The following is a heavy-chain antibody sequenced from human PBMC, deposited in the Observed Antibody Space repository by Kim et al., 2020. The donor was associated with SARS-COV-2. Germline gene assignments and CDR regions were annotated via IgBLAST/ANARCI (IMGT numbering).Heavy chain of an antibody. D-gene: IGHD6-19*01. CDR1: GGSISSYY. J-gene: IGHJ6*02. Sequence: SETLSLTCTVSGGSISSYYWSWIRQPPGKGLEWIGYIYYSGSTNYNPSLKSRVTISVDTSKNQFSLKLSSVTAADTAVYYCARDQVPRQWLVVPHYYYYYGMDVWGQGTTVTVSS. CDR2: IYYSGST. CDR3: ARDQVPRQWLVVPHYYYYYGMDV. V-gene: IGHV4-59*13.